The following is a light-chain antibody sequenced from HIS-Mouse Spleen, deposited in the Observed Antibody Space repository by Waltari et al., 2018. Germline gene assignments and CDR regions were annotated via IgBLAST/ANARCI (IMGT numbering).Light chain of an antibody. J-gene: IGKJ5*01. Sequence: DIQMTQSPSSLSASVGDRVTITCRASQSISSYLNWYQQKPGKTPKLLIYAASSLQSGVPSRFSGSGSGTGFTLTISSLQPEDCATYYCQQSYSTPITFGQGTRREIK. CDR3: QQSYSTPIT. CDR1: QSISSY. V-gene: IGKV1-39*01. CDR2: AAS.